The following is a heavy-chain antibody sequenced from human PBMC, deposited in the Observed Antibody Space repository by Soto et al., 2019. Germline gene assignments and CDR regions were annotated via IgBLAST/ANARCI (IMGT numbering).Heavy chain of an antibody. J-gene: IGHJ4*02. V-gene: IGHV3-30*03. CDR2: ISYDGSNK. Sequence: QVQLVESGGGVVQPGRSLRLSCAASGFTFNIYGMHWVRQAPGKGLEWVALISYDGSNKDYADSVKGRFTISRVKSKNNLHLKMSSLRTENTSVYYCARDGLYYDSRGFYDAGGIFDFWGQGTLTTVSS. CDR1: GFTFNIYG. CDR3: ARDGLYYDSRGFYDAGGIFDF. D-gene: IGHD3-22*01.